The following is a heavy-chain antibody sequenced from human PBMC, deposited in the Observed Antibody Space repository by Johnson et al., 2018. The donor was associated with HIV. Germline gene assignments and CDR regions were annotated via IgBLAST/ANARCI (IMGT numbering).Heavy chain of an antibody. Sequence: VQLVESGGGLIQPGGSLRLSCAASGFTVSSNYMSWVRQAPGKGLEWVSVIYSGDSTYYADSLEGRFTISRDKSKNTVYLQMSSLRAEDTAVYYCARGGIAAKEPWRAFDIWGQGTMVTVSS. CDR3: ARGGIAAKEPWRAFDI. J-gene: IGHJ3*02. CDR1: GFTVSSNY. CDR2: IYSGDST. V-gene: IGHV3-53*01. D-gene: IGHD6-13*01.